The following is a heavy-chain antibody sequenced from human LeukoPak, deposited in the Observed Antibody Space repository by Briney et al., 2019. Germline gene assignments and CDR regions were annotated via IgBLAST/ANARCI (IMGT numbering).Heavy chain of an antibody. CDR2: IYYSGGT. V-gene: IGHV4-39*07. Sequence: PSETLSLTCTVSGGSISKSGYHWAWTRQPPGKGLEWIGNIYYSGGTYYNPSLKSRVTISADTSKNQFSLRLSSVTAVDTAVYYCARIGPILGAAWVDYWGQGTLVSVSS. D-gene: IGHD3-3*02. J-gene: IGHJ4*02. CDR3: ARIGPILGAAWVDY. CDR1: GGSISKSGYH.